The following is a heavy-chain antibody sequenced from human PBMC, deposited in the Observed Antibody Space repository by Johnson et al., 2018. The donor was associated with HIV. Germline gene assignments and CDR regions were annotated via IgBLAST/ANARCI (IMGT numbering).Heavy chain of an antibody. J-gene: IGHJ3*02. V-gene: IGHV3-9*01. Sequence: VQLVESGGGFVQPGRSLRLSCAASGFTFDDYAMHWVRQAPGKGLEWVSGISWNSGSIAYPGSVKGRFTISRENAKNSLYLQMNSLRAGDTAVYYCARGKGAAAAEAFDIWGQGTMVTVSS. CDR1: GFTFDDYA. D-gene: IGHD6-13*01. CDR3: ARGKGAAAAEAFDI. CDR2: ISWNSGSI.